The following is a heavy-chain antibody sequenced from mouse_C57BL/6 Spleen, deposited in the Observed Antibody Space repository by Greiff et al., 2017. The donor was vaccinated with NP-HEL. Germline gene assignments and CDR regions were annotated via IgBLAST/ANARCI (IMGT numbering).Heavy chain of an antibody. CDR1: GFTFSDYG. J-gene: IGHJ3*01. V-gene: IGHV5-17*01. Sequence: EVMLVESGGGLVKPGGSLKLSCAASGFTFSDYGMHWVRQAPEKGLEWVAYISSGSSTIYYVDTVKGRFTISRDNAKNTLFLQMTSLRSEDTAMYYCARNYDGVLAYWGQGTLVTVSA. CDR3: ARNYDGVLAY. CDR2: ISSGSSTI. D-gene: IGHD2-4*01.